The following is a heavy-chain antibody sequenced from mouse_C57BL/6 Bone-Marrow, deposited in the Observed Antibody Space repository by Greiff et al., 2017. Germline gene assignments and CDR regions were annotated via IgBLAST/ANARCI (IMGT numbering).Heavy chain of an antibody. CDR2: IDPNSGGT. D-gene: IGHD2-4*01. J-gene: IGHJ1*03. CDR3: ARRGNIYYDYDGGYFDV. CDR1: GYTFTSYW. Sequence: QVQLQQPGAELVKPGASVKLSCKASGYTFTSYWMHWVKQRPGRGLEGIGRIDPNSGGTKYNEKFKSKATLTVDKPSSTAYMQLSSLTSEDSAVYYCARRGNIYYDYDGGYFDVWGTGTTVTVSS. V-gene: IGHV1-72*01.